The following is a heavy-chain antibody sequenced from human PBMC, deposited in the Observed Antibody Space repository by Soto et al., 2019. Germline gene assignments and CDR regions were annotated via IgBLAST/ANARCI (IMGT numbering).Heavy chain of an antibody. CDR1: GGSISNYY. Sequence: SETLSLTCTGSGGSISNYYWSWIRQPPGRGLEWIGHIFYSGSTNYNPALKSRVTISVDTSKSQFSLKLSSVTAVDTAVYYCAKDSGYNYGYFRWFDPWGQGTLVTVS. CDR3: AKDSGYNYGYFRWFDP. V-gene: IGHV4-59*01. J-gene: IGHJ5*02. D-gene: IGHD5-18*01. CDR2: IFYSGST.